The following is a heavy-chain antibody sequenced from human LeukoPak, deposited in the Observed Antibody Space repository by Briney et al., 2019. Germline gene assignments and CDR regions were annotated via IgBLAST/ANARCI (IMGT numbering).Heavy chain of an antibody. Sequence: GGSLRLSCAASGFTFSSYAMHWVRQAPGKGLEWVAVISYDGSNKYYADSVKGRFTISRDNAKNSLYLQMNSLRAEDTAVYYCAREQWIVVVPAASYYYYGMDVWGQGTTVTVSS. CDR1: GFTFSSYA. J-gene: IGHJ6*02. CDR2: ISYDGSNK. CDR3: AREQWIVVVPAASYYYYGMDV. V-gene: IGHV3-30-3*01. D-gene: IGHD2-2*01.